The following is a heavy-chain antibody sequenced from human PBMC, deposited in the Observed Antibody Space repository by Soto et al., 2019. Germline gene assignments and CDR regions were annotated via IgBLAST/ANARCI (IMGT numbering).Heavy chain of an antibody. V-gene: IGHV1-46*01. CDR3: ARTYCAADCPRRDFDY. Sequence: ASVKVSCKASGYILSSYNMHWVRQAPGQGLEWMGIINPSGGRTSYAQKFQDRVTMTRDTSTNTFYMELSSLRSDDTAVYYCARTYCAADCPRRDFDYWGQGTLVTVSS. CDR2: INPSGGRT. J-gene: IGHJ4*02. D-gene: IGHD2-21*02. CDR1: GYILSSYN.